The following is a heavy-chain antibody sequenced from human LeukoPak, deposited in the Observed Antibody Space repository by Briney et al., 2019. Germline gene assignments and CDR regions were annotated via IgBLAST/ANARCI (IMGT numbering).Heavy chain of an antibody. D-gene: IGHD4-17*01. Sequence: GSVKVSCKASGYTFTSYAMHWVRQAPGQRLEWMGWINAGNGNTKYSQKFQGRVTITRDTSASTAYMELSSLRSEDTAVYYCARDRDGDYAFDIWGQGTMVTVSS. J-gene: IGHJ3*02. CDR1: GYTFTSYA. V-gene: IGHV1-3*01. CDR2: INAGNGNT. CDR3: ARDRDGDYAFDI.